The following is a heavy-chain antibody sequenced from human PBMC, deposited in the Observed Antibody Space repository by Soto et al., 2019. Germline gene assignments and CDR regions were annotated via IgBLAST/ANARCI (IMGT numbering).Heavy chain of an antibody. Sequence: SEPLSLTCTDSGGSISSYYWSWIRQTPGKGLQYIGYIYYSGSANYNPSLKSRVTISDDTSTNQIFLTLTSVTAADTAVYYCARSGYSYGPNPLLYWGQGTLVTVSS. CDR1: GGSISSYY. CDR2: IYYSGSA. CDR3: ARSGYSYGPNPLLY. J-gene: IGHJ4*02. V-gene: IGHV4-59*12. D-gene: IGHD5-18*01.